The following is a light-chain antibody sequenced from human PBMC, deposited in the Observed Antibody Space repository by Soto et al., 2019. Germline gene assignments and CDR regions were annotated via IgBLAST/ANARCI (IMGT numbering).Light chain of an antibody. CDR2: EVI. V-gene: IGLV2-14*01. J-gene: IGLJ3*02. CDR1: SSDVGGYNS. CDR3: SSYTSTSAWV. Sequence: QSVLTQPASVSGSPGQSITISCTGTSSDVGGYNSVSWFQQHPGKAPQLIIYEVINRPSGVSNRFSGSKSGNTASLTISGLQAEEETDYYCSSYTSTSAWVFGGGTKVTVL.